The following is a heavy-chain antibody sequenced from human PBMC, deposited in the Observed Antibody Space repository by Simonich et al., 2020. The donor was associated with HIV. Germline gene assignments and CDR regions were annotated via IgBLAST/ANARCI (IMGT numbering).Heavy chain of an antibody. D-gene: IGHD3-10*01. J-gene: IGHJ4*02. CDR1: GGSISSSSYY. V-gene: IGHV4-39*01. Sequence: QLHLQESGPGLVKPSETLSLTCTVSGGSISSSSYYWGWIRQPPGKGLEWIGSLYYSGSTHHSPSHKSRVTISVDTSKNQFSLNLSSATATDTAVYYCARHRETMVRGLVSYFDYWGQGTLVTVSS. CDR3: ARHRETMVRGLVSYFDY. CDR2: LYYSGST.